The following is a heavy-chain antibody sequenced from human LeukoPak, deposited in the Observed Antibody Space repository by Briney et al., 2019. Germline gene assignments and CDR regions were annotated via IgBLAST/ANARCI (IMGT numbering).Heavy chain of an antibody. Sequence: KTGGSLRLSCAASGFTFSSSAMSWVRQAPGKGLEWVSAISGSGGSTYFADSVKGRFTISRDNSRNTLYLQMNSLRAEDTALYYCAKGTTGGRYFDWLSTYSDYWGQGTLVTVSS. CDR3: AKGTTGGRYFDWLSTYSDY. V-gene: IGHV3-23*01. CDR1: GFTFSSSA. D-gene: IGHD3-9*01. CDR2: ISGSGGST. J-gene: IGHJ4*02.